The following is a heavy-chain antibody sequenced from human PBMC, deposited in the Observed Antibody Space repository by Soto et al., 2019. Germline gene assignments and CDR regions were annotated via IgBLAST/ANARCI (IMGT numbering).Heavy chain of an antibody. CDR3: AREGDADDYGDYVGEDP. D-gene: IGHD4-17*01. J-gene: IGHJ5*02. V-gene: IGHV3-21*01. CDR2: VSPSSSYK. Sequence: EVQLVESGGGLVKPGGSLRLSCAASGFTFRTYSMNWVRQAPGKGLEWVSSVSPSSSYKYYADSVRGRFTISRDNAKNSLYLQMNSLRGDDTAVYYCAREGDADDYGDYVGEDPWGQGTLVTVSS. CDR1: GFTFRTYS.